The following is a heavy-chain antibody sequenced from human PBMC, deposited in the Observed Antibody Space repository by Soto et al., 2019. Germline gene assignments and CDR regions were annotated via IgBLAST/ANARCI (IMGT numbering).Heavy chain of an antibody. D-gene: IGHD3-16*02. CDR3: AGNYSDYVWGSYRSHYYYGMDV. CDR2: IIPIFGTA. Sequence: SVKVSCKASGYTFTSYDINWVRQAPGQGLEWMGGIIPIFGTANYAQKFQGRVTITADESTSTAYMELSSLRSEDTAVYYCAGNYSDYVWGSYRSHYYYGMDVWGQGTKVTVS. J-gene: IGHJ6*02. CDR1: GYTFTSYD. V-gene: IGHV1-69*13.